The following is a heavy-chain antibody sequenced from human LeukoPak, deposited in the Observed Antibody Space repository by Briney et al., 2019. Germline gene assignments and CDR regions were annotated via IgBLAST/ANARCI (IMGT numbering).Heavy chain of an antibody. V-gene: IGHV1-18*01. Sequence: GSSETVSCKASGYTFTSYGISWVRQAPRQVLGWMGWISANNGNTNYAQKFQGRVTMTTDTSTGTAYMELRSLRSDDTAVYYCARDFFHGHCGGLSCFLLDYWGQGSLVAVSS. CDR1: GYTFTSYG. CDR3: ARDFFHGHCGGLSCFLLDY. CDR2: ISANNGNT. J-gene: IGHJ4*02. D-gene: IGHD2-15*01.